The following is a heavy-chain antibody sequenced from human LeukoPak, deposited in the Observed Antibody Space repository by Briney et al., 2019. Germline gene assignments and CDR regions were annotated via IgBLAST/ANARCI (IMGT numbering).Heavy chain of an antibody. Sequence: PGGSLRLSCAASGFTFSSYGMHWVRQAPGKGLEWVAFIRYDGSNKYYADSVKGRFTISRDNSKNTLYLQMNSLRAEDTAVYYCAKDEYCGSTSCYRAFDIWGQGTMVTVSS. CDR3: AKDEYCGSTSCYRAFDI. CDR2: IRYDGSNK. J-gene: IGHJ3*02. D-gene: IGHD2-2*01. CDR1: GFTFSSYG. V-gene: IGHV3-30*02.